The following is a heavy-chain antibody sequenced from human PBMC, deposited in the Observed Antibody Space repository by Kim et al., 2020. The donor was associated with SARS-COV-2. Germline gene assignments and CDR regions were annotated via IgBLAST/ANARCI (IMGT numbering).Heavy chain of an antibody. CDR3: TRGSGYYIY. CDR2: ITQDGSQK. J-gene: IGHJ4*02. D-gene: IGHD3-3*01. V-gene: IGHV3-7*03. CDR1: GFIFSNYW. Sequence: GGSLRLSCAASGFIFSNYWMSWVRQAPGKGLEWVANITQDGSQKYYLDSLKGRFTISRDNAKNSLYLQMNSLRADDTAVYYCTRGSGYYIYWGQGTLVTV.